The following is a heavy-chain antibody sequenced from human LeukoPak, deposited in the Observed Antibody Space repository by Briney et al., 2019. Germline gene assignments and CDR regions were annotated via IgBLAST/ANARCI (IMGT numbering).Heavy chain of an antibody. CDR1: GAFITIFY. CDR2: ISHTEIT. Sequence: SETLSLTCTLSGAFITIFYWRWLRHPPGRGLEWIGYISHTEITTYNPSLESRVIISADTSRNQLSLKLTALAAADPALYCCARCRSAADHADSWGEGRLVTDCS. J-gene: IGHJ4*02. V-gene: IGHV4-59*01. D-gene: IGHD6-25*01. CDR3: ARCRSAADHADS.